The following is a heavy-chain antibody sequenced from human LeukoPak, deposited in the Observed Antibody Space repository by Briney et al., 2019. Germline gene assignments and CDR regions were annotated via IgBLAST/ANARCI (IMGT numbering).Heavy chain of an antibody. V-gene: IGHV3-30*19. Sequence: PGRSLRLSCAASGFTFSRYGMHWVRQAPGKGLEWVAVIWYDGSNKYYADSVKGRFTISRDNSKNTLYLQMNSLRAEDTAVYYCARGSGYSYGCGYWGQGTLVTVSS. CDR2: IWYDGSNK. CDR1: GFTFSRYG. CDR3: ARGSGYSYGCGY. D-gene: IGHD5-18*01. J-gene: IGHJ4*02.